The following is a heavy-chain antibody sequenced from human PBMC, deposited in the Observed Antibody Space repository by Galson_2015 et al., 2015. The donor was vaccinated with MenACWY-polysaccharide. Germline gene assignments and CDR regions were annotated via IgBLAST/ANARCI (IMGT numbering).Heavy chain of an antibody. Sequence: PALVKPTQTLTLTCTFSGFSLSTSGVGVGWIRQPPGKALEWLALIYWDDDKPYSPSLKSRLTITKDTSKNQVVLTMTNMDPVDTATYYCAHSLYDSSGYCFDYWGQGTLVTVSS. CDR1: GFSLSTSGVG. CDR2: IYWDDDK. D-gene: IGHD3-22*01. CDR3: AHSLYDSSGYCFDY. J-gene: IGHJ4*02. V-gene: IGHV2-5*02.